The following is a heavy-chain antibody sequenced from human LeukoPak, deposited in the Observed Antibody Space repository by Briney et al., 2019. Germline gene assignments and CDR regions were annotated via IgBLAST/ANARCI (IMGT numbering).Heavy chain of an antibody. CDR1: GGTFSSYA. Sequence: GASVKVSCKASGGTFSSYAISWVRQAPGQGLEWMGGIIPIFGTTNYAQKFQGRVTITADESTSTAYMELSSLRSEDTAVYYCARSHYSSYWGNGPHYYYYYMDVWGKGTTVTVSS. V-gene: IGHV1-69*01. CDR3: ARSHYSSYWGNGPHYYYYYMDV. CDR2: IIPIFGTT. D-gene: IGHD6-6*01. J-gene: IGHJ6*03.